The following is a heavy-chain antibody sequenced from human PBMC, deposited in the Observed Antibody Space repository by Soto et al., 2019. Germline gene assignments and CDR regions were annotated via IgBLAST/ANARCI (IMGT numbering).Heavy chain of an antibody. J-gene: IGHJ4*02. V-gene: IGHV4-30-4*01. CDR2: IYYSGST. CDR1: GGSISSGDYY. Sequence: SETLSLTCTVSGGSISSGDYYWSWIRQPPGKGLEWIGYIYYSGSTYYNPSLKSRVTISVDTSKNQFSLKLSSVTAADTAVYYCARAQGYYYDSSGFPPLDYWGQGTLVTVSS. CDR3: ARAQGYYYDSSGFPPLDY. D-gene: IGHD3-22*01.